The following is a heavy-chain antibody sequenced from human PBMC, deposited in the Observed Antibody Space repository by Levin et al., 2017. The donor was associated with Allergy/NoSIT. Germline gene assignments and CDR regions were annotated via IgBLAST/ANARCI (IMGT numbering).Heavy chain of an antibody. CDR1: GFTFSSYG. V-gene: IGHV3-30*18. CDR2: ISYDGSNK. Sequence: GGSLRLSCAASGFTFSSYGMHWVRQAPGKGLEWVAVISYDGSNKYYADSVKGRFTISRDNSKNTLYLQMNSLRAEDTAVYYCAKGSRDGYNYYWGQGTLVTVSS. J-gene: IGHJ4*02. CDR3: AKGSRDGYNYY. D-gene: IGHD5-24*01.